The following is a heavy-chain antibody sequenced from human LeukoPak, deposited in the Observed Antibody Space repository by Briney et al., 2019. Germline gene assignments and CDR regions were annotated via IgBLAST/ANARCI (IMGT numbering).Heavy chain of an antibody. J-gene: IGHJ5*02. CDR2: ISAYNGNT. CDR1: GYTFTSYG. V-gene: IGHV1-18*01. CDR3: ARDGHNVVVPPYNWFDP. D-gene: IGHD2-2*01. Sequence: GASVKVSCKASGYTFTSYGISWVRQAPGQGLEWMGWISAYNGNTNYAQKLQGRVTMTTDTSTSTAYMELRSLRSDDTAVYYCARDGHNVVVPPYNWFDPWGQGTLVTVSS.